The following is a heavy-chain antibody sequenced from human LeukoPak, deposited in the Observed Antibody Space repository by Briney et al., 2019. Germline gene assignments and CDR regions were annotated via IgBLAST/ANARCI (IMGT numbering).Heavy chain of an antibody. CDR1: GFTFSSYW. J-gene: IGHJ4*02. D-gene: IGHD3-10*01. CDR2: IKEDGSET. V-gene: IGHV3-7*01. CDR3: ARPLFGAISPGY. Sequence: PGGSLRLSCAASGFTFSSYWMTGVRQAPGRGLEWVANIKEDGSETFYGDSVKGRFTISRDNAENSLNLQMNNLRPEDTAMYYCARPLFGAISPGYWGQGTLVTVYS.